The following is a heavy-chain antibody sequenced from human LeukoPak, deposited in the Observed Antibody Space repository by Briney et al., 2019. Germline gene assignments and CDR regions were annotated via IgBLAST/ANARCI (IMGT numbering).Heavy chain of an antibody. V-gene: IGHV4-39*01. CDR1: GGSISSSSHY. D-gene: IGHD2-8*01. J-gene: IGHJ4*02. CDR3: ARRGPHQAFFVY. CDR2: IYYSGST. Sequence: SETLSLTCTVSGGSISSSSHYWGWIRQPPGKGLEWIGSIYYSGSTYYNPSLKSRVTISVDTSKNQFSLKLSSVTAADTAVYYCARRGPHQAFFVYWGQGTLVTVSS.